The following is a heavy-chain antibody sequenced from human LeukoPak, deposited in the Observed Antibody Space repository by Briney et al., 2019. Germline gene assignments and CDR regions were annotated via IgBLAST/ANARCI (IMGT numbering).Heavy chain of an antibody. J-gene: IGHJ6*02. CDR2: IIPILGIA. V-gene: IGHV1-69*04. CDR3: ARDFSWTGDYYYYGMDV. CDR1: GGTFSSYA. Sequence: ASVKVSCKASGGTFSSYAISWVRQAPGQWLEWMGRIIPILGIANYAQKFQGRVTITADKSTSTAYMELSSLRSEDTAVYYCARDFSWTGDYYYYGMDVWGQGATVTVSS. D-gene: IGHD3/OR15-3a*01.